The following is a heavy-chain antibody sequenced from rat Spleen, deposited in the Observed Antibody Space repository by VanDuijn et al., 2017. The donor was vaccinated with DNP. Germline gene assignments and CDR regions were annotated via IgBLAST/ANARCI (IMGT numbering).Heavy chain of an antibody. CDR1: GFSLTDYS. Sequence: QVQLKESGPGLVQPSQTLSLTCTVSGFSLTDYSVHWVRQPPGKGLEWLGRIRANGITDYNSGLKSRLNISRDTSKSQVFLRMNSLQTEDTAIYVCTREGTMMVVGFFDYWGRGVLVTVSS. D-gene: IGHD1-12*02. V-gene: IGHV2-19*01. CDR2: IRANGIT. CDR3: TREGTMMVVGFFDY. J-gene: IGHJ2*01.